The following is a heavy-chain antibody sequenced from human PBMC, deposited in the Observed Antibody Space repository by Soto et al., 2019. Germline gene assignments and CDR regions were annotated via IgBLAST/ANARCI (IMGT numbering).Heavy chain of an antibody. Sequence: LGESLKISCNGSGYSFTSYWIGWVRQMPGKGLEWMGIIYPGDSDTRYSPSFQGQVTISADKSNSTAYLQWSSLKASDTAMYYCARHTSYTAYCGGDCYHPFDYWGQGTLVTVSS. CDR1: GYSFTSYW. V-gene: IGHV5-51*01. CDR2: IYPGDSDT. D-gene: IGHD2-21*02. J-gene: IGHJ4*02. CDR3: ARHTSYTAYCGGDCYHPFDY.